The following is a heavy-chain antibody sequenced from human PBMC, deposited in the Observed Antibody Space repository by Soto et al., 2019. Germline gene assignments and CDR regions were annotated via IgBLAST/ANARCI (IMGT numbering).Heavy chain of an antibody. CDR3: AKDLEGSGSQWPYYYYYYGMDV. D-gene: IGHD3-10*01. CDR2: ISYDGSNK. CDR1: GFTFSSYG. V-gene: IGHV3-30*18. Sequence: QVQLVESGGGVVQPGRSLRLSCAASGFTFSSYGMHWVRQAPGKGLEWVAVISYDGSNKYYADSVKGRFTISRDNSKNTLYLQMNSLRAEDTAVYYCAKDLEGSGSQWPYYYYYYGMDVWGQGTTVTVSS. J-gene: IGHJ6*02.